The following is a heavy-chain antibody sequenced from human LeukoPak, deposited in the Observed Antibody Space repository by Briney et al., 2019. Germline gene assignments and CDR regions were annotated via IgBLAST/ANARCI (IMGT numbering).Heavy chain of an antibody. Sequence: SQTLSLTCTVSGGSISSGGYYWSWIRQHPGKGLEWIGYIYYSGSTYYNPSLKSRVIISVDISNNQFSLKLSSVTAADTAVYYCARDNYYGSSNYYRPFDYWGQGILVTVSS. J-gene: IGHJ4*02. CDR3: ARDNYYGSSNYYRPFDY. CDR1: GGSISSGGYY. V-gene: IGHV4-31*03. CDR2: IYYSGST. D-gene: IGHD3-22*01.